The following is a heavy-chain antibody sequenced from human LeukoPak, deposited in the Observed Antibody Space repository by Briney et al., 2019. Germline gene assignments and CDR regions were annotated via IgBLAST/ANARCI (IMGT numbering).Heavy chain of an antibody. D-gene: IGHD3-22*01. CDR3: ARAPLESLAYYYDSSGYYYFDY. V-gene: IGHV1-8*01. Sequence: ASVKVSCKASGYTFTSYDINWVRQATGQGLEWMGWMNPNSGNTGYAQKFQGRVTMTRNTSISTAYMELSSLRSEDTAVYYCARAPLESLAYYYDSSGYYYFDYWGQGTLVTVSS. J-gene: IGHJ4*02. CDR1: GYTFTSYD. CDR2: MNPNSGNT.